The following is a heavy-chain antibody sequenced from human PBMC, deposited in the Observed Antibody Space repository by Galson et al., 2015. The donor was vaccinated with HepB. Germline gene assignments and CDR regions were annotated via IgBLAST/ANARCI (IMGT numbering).Heavy chain of an antibody. V-gene: IGHV3-21*01. CDR2: ITSFSDYI. CDR3: ARGDFWSGYSPFQH. Sequence: SLRLSCAASGFTFSGYSMNWVRQAPGKGLEWVSSITSFSDYIYYADSVKGRVTISRDNAKNSLYLQTNSLRAEDTAVYYCARGDFWSGYSPFQHWGQGTLVTVSS. CDR1: GFTFSGYS. J-gene: IGHJ1*01. D-gene: IGHD3-3*01.